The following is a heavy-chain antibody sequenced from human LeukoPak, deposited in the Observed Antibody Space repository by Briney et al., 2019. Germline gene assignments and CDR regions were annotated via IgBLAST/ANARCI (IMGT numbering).Heavy chain of an antibody. J-gene: IGHJ4*02. D-gene: IGHD4-17*01. CDR3: AAAVAVTTVTTPSRY. CDR1: GYTFTSYG. V-gene: IGHV1-18*01. Sequence: ASVKVSCKASGYTFTSYGISWVRQAPGQGLEWMGWISAYNGNTNYAQKLQGRVTMTTDTSTSTAYMELRSLRSDDTAVYYCAAAVAVTTVTTPSRYWGQGTLVTVSS. CDR2: ISAYNGNT.